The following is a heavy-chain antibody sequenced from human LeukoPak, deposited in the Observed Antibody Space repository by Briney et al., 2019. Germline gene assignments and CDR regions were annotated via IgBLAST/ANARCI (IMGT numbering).Heavy chain of an antibody. D-gene: IGHD3-10*01. Sequence: GSLRLSCAASGFTFSSYAMSWVRQAPGKGLEWVSAISGRGGSTYYADSVKGRFTISRDNSKNTLYLQMNSLRAEDTAVYYCAKNMRNLKRELLWFGELSFDYWGQGTLVTVSS. V-gene: IGHV3-23*01. CDR2: ISGRGGST. CDR3: AKNMRNLKRELLWFGELSFDY. J-gene: IGHJ4*02. CDR1: GFTFSSYA.